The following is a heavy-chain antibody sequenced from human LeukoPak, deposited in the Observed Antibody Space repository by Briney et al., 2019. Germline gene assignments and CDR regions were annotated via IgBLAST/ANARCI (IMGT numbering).Heavy chain of an antibody. CDR3: ARASVRYSGYDP. J-gene: IGHJ5*02. CDR1: GFTFSSYG. V-gene: IGHV3-23*01. D-gene: IGHD5-12*01. Sequence: PGGSLRLSCAASGFTFSSYGMSWVRQAPEKGLQWVSAISGGGVSTYYADSVRGRFTISRDNSKNTLYLQMNSLRAEDTAVYYCARASVRYSGYDPWGQGTLVTVSS. CDR2: ISGGGVST.